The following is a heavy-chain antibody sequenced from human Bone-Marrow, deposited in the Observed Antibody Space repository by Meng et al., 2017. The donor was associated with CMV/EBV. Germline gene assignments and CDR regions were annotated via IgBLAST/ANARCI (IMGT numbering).Heavy chain of an antibody. CDR1: GFTFSSYE. Sequence: GESLKISCAASGFTFSSYEMNWVRQAPGKGLEWVSYISGSGSTIYYADSVKGRFTISRDNAKNSLYLQMNSLRAEDTAVYYCARDHMTTYYDILTGYEALPMDVWGQGTTVTVSS. V-gene: IGHV3-48*03. J-gene: IGHJ6*02. D-gene: IGHD3-9*01. CDR3: ARDHMTTYYDILTGYEALPMDV. CDR2: ISGSGSTI.